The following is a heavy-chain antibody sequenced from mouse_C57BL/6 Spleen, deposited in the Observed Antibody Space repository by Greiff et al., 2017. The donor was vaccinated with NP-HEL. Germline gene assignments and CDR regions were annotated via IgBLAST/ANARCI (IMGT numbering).Heavy chain of an antibody. CDR1: GYTFTSYW. CDR3: ARWTDSNYEHFDV. J-gene: IGHJ1*03. CDR2: IDPSDSYT. V-gene: IGHV1-69*01. Sequence: QVQLQQPGAELVMPGASVKLSCKASGYTFTSYWMHWVKQRPGPGLEWIGEIDPSDSYTNYNQKFKGKSTLTVDKSSSTAYMQLSSLTSEDSAVYYCARWTDSNYEHFDVWGTGTTVTVSS. D-gene: IGHD2-5*01.